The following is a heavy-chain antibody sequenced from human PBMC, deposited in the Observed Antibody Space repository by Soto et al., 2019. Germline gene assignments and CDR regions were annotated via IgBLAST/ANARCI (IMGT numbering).Heavy chain of an antibody. Sequence: GGSLRLSCAASGFTFSSYAMSWVRQAPGKGLEWVSAISGSGGSTYYADSVKGRFTISRDNSKNTLYLPMNSLRAEDTAVYYCAKAPQQQLVMYYFDYWGQGTLVTVSS. V-gene: IGHV3-23*01. D-gene: IGHD6-13*01. J-gene: IGHJ4*02. CDR2: ISGSGGST. CDR1: GFTFSSYA. CDR3: AKAPQQQLVMYYFDY.